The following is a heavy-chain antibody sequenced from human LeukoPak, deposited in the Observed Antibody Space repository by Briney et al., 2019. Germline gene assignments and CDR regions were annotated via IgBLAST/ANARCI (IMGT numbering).Heavy chain of an antibody. CDR2: MNPNSGNT. Sequence: ASVKVSCKASGYTFTSYDINWVRQATGQGLEWMGWMNPNSGNTGYAQKFQGRVTMTRNTSISTAYMELSSLRSEDTAVYYCARGPHHDYGGQVDYWGQGTLVTVSS. D-gene: IGHD4-23*01. V-gene: IGHV1-8*01. J-gene: IGHJ4*02. CDR3: ARGPHHDYGGQVDY. CDR1: GYTFTSYD.